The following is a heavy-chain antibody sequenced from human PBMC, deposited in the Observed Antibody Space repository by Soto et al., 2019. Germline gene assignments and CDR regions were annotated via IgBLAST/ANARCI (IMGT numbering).Heavy chain of an antibody. J-gene: IGHJ4*02. CDR3: XXXXXXXXXXX. V-gene: IGHV1-18*01. Sequence: QVQLVQSGAEVKKPGASVKVSCKASGYTFTSYGISWVRQAPGQGLEWMGWISAYNGNTKYAQKLQGRVTMTTDTSTSTAYMELRSLXXXXXXXXXXXXXXXXXXXXXXGQGTLVTVSS. CDR2: ISAYNGNT. CDR1: GYTFTSYG.